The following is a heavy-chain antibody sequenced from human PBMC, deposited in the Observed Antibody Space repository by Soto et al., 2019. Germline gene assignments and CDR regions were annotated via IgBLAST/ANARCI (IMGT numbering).Heavy chain of an antibody. J-gene: IGHJ6*02. CDR2: IYHSGST. V-gene: IGHV4-4*02. CDR3: ARDLRYFGYGMDV. D-gene: IGHD3-9*01. CDR1: GGSISSSNW. Sequence: SETLSLTCAVSGGSISSSNWWSWVRQPPGKGLEWIGEIYHSGSTNYNPSLKSRVTISVDKSKNQFSLKLSSVTAADTAVYYCARDLRYFGYGMDVWGQGTTVTVSS.